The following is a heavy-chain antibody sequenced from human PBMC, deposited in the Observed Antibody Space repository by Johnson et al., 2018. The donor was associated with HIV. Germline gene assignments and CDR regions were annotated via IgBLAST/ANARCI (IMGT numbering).Heavy chain of an antibody. CDR1: GFTFSSYA. J-gene: IGHJ3*02. Sequence: EVQLVESGGGVVRPGGSLRLSCAASGFTFSSYAIHWVRQAPAKGLEWVSRINSDGSSTSYADSVKGRFTISRDNAKNTLYLQMNSLRAEDTAVYYCARGKKQWLDEDAFDIWGQGTMVTVSS. CDR3: ARGKKQWLDEDAFDI. CDR2: INSDGSST. V-gene: IGHV3-74*02. D-gene: IGHD6-19*01.